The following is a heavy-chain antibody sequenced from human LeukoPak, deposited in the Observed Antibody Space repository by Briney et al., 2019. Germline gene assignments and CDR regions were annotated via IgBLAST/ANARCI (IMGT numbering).Heavy chain of an antibody. J-gene: IGHJ3*02. V-gene: IGHV4-4*07. CDR2: ISSTGST. Sequence: SETLSLTCTVSGGSISNFYWSWIRQPAGKGLEWIGRISSTGSTNYNPSLKSRVTISIDTSKNQFSLKLSSVTTADTAVYYCARDLVTVTKGFDIWGLGTMVSVSS. CDR1: GGSISNFY. CDR3: ARDLVTVTKGFDI. D-gene: IGHD4-17*01.